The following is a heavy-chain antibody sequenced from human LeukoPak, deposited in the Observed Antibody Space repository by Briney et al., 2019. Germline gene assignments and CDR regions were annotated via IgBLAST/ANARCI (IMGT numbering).Heavy chain of an antibody. Sequence: GGSLRLSCAASGYTFDGYDMSWVRQAPGKGLEWVSGVNWNGGSTNYADSVKGRFTISRDNAKNSLYLQMNSLRAEDTAVYYCARDSHGDYDYWGQGTLVTVSS. V-gene: IGHV3-20*04. J-gene: IGHJ4*02. CDR3: ARDSHGDYDY. D-gene: IGHD4-17*01. CDR2: VNWNGGST. CDR1: GYTFDGYD.